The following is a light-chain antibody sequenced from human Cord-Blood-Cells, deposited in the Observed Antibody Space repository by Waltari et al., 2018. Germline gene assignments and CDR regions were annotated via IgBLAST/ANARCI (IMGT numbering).Light chain of an antibody. CDR1: QSISSY. V-gene: IGKV1-39*01. J-gene: IGKJ4*01. CDR2: AAS. Sequence: DIQMTQSPSSLSASVGDSVTITCRASQSISSYLTWYQQKPGKAPKLLIYAASSLQSGVPSRFSGSAAETDITLTSSSLQPEDFATYYWQQSYSTITFGGGTKVEIK. CDR3: QQSYSTIT.